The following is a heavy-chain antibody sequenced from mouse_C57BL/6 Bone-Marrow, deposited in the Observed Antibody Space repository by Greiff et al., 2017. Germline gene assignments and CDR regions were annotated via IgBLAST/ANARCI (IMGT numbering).Heavy chain of an antibody. CDR1: GYTFTDYN. Sequence: EVQLQQSGPELVKPGASVKIPCKASGYTFTDYNMDWVKQSHGKSLEWLGDINHNNGGTIYNQKFKGKATLTVDKSSSTAYMELRSLTSEDTAVYYCARRNDYLDYWGQGTTLTVSS. D-gene: IGHD2-3*01. CDR2: INHNNGGT. V-gene: IGHV1-18*01. J-gene: IGHJ2*01. CDR3: ARRNDYLDY.